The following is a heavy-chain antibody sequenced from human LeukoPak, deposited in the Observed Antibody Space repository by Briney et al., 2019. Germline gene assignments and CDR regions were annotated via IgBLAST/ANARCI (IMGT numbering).Heavy chain of an antibody. D-gene: IGHD3-22*01. CDR3: ARGPYSYDSSGAFDI. CDR2: ISSSGST. CDR1: GDSISSGDYY. Sequence: SETLSLTCTVSGDSISSGDYYWSWIRQPAGKGLEWIGRISSSGSTNYNPSLRSRVTISVDTSKNQFSLKLSSVTAADTAVYFCARGPYSYDSSGAFDIWGQGTMVTVSS. V-gene: IGHV4-61*02. J-gene: IGHJ3*02.